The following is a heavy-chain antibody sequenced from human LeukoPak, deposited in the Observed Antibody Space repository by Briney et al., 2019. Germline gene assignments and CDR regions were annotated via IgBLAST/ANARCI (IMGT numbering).Heavy chain of an antibody. V-gene: IGHV4-59*01. Sequence: KPSETLSLTCTVSGGSISSYYWSWIRQPPGKRLEYIACAYNNGETNYNPSLKSRVAISVDTSKNHLSLNLSSVTAADTATYYCAGTTRWLAFDYWGQGILVTVSS. CDR3: AGTTRWLAFDY. CDR1: GGSISSYY. CDR2: AYNNGET. D-gene: IGHD5-12*01. J-gene: IGHJ4*02.